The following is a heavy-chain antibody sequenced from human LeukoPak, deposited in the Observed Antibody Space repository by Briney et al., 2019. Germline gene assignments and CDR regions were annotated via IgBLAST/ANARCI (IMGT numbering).Heavy chain of an antibody. Sequence: PSETLSLTCAVYGGSFSGYYWSWIRQPPGKGLERIGEINHSGSTNYNPSLKSRVTISVDTSKNQFSLKLSSVTAADTAVYYRASQVANFYDSSGYYSNHFDYWGQGTLVTVSS. V-gene: IGHV4-34*01. D-gene: IGHD3-22*01. J-gene: IGHJ4*02. CDR3: ASQVANFYDSSGYYSNHFDY. CDR1: GGSFSGYY. CDR2: INHSGST.